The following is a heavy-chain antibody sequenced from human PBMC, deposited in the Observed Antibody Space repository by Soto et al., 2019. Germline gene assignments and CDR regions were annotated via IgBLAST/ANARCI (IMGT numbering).Heavy chain of an antibody. CDR2: IYYSGST. V-gene: IGHV4-59*01. CDR1: GGPISSYY. J-gene: IGHJ5*02. CDR3: ARALGYSSSSPWFDP. D-gene: IGHD6-6*01. Sequence: PSETLSLTCTVSGGPISSYYWSWIRQPPGKGLEWIGYIYYSGSTNYNPSLKSRVTISVDTSKNQFSLKLSSLTAADPAVYYCARALGYSSSSPWFDPWGQGTLVTVSS.